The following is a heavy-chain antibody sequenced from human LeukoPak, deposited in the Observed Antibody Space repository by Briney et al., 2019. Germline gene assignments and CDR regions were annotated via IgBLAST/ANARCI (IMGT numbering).Heavy chain of an antibody. CDR3: ARTNNYAFDI. CDR1: AFTVSSSF. D-gene: IGHD5-24*01. V-gene: IGHV3-53*01. Sequence: AASAFTVSSSFMSWVRQAPGKGLEWVSIIYSNGNTHYADSVRGRFTISRDSSMNTLYLQMNNLRAEDTAVYYCARTNNYAFDIWGLGTMVTVSS. J-gene: IGHJ3*02. CDR2: IYSNGNT.